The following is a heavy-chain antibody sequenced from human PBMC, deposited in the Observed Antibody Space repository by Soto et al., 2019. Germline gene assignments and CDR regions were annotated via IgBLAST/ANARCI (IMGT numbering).Heavy chain of an antibody. CDR1: GFTFSNYN. Sequence: EVQLVESGGGLVKPGGSLRLSCAASGFTFSNYNMNWVRQAPGKGLEWVSYISGRTRLIYYADSLKGRFTISRDNAKNSLYLQMNSLRGEDTAVYYCARKGYGDYGGMDVWGQGTTVTVSS. CDR2: ISGRTRLI. J-gene: IGHJ6*02. CDR3: ARKGYGDYGGMDV. D-gene: IGHD4-17*01. V-gene: IGHV3-21*01.